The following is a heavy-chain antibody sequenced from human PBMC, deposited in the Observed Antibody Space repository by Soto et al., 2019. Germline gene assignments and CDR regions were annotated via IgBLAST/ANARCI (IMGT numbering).Heavy chain of an antibody. J-gene: IGHJ3*02. CDR3: ARDEYNFYNGSGSSAFDI. CDR2: ISAYNGNT. Sequence: ASVNVSCKASGYTMTSYGVSWVRQATGQGLEWMGWISAYNGNTNYAQKLQGRVTMTTDTSTSTAYMEVRSLRSDDTAVYYCARDEYNFYNGSGSSAFDIWGQGTMVTVSS. V-gene: IGHV1-18*01. CDR1: GYTMTSYG. D-gene: IGHD3-10*01.